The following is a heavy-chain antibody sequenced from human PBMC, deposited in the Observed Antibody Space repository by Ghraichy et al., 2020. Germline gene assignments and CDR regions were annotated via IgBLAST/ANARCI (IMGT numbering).Heavy chain of an antibody. CDR3: AKDRPGYSSGWDFDY. CDR2: ISGSGGST. Sequence: GESLNISCAASGFTFTSYAMNWVRQAPGKGLEWVSAISGSGGSTYYADSVKGRFTISRDNSKNTLYLQMNSLRAEDTAVYYCAKDRPGYSSGWDFDYWGQGTLVTVSS. V-gene: IGHV3-23*01. J-gene: IGHJ4*02. D-gene: IGHD6-19*01. CDR1: GFTFTSYA.